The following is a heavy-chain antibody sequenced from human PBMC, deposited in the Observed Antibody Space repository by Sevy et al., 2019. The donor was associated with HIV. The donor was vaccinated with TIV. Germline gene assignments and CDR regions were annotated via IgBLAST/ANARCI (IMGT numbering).Heavy chain of an antibody. J-gene: IGHJ6*02. Sequence: ASVKVSCKASGYTFSDYYIHWVRQAPGQGLEWMAWINPNDGVTHYALRFQGGVTLTRDTSVSTAYMELRGLRYDDTAVYYCARLTTRPTSDLYGLDVWGQGTPVTVSS. D-gene: IGHD4-17*01. CDR1: GYTFSDYY. CDR2: INPNDGVT. V-gene: IGHV1-2*02. CDR3: ARLTTRPTSDLYGLDV.